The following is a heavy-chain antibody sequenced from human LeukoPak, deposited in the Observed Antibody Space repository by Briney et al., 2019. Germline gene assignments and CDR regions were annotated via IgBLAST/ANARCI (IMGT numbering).Heavy chain of an antibody. Sequence: SVKVSCKASGGTFSSYAISWVRQAPGQGFEWMGGIIPIFGTANYAQHFQGRLTITADESTNSAYMELNRLRSDDTAVYYCARAEDQGRYFDWLPGFDPWGQGTLVTVSS. CDR3: ARAEDQGRYFDWLPGFDP. V-gene: IGHV1-69*13. CDR2: IIPIFGTA. D-gene: IGHD3-9*01. CDR1: GGTFSSYA. J-gene: IGHJ5*02.